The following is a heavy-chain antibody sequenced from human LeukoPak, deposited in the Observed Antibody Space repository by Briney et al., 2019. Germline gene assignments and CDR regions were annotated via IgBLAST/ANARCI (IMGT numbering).Heavy chain of an antibody. J-gene: IGHJ4*02. CDR2: MDPSGSQK. V-gene: IGHV3-7*01. Sequence: GGSLRLSCAASGFTFNRSWMNWVRQAPGKGLEWVANMDPSGSQKRYVDSVKGRFIISKDNPGASLYLDMYSLRAEDMAIYYCAIWTSGNYWGQGTLVTVSS. D-gene: IGHD1-1*01. CDR1: GFTFNRSW. CDR3: AIWTSGNY.